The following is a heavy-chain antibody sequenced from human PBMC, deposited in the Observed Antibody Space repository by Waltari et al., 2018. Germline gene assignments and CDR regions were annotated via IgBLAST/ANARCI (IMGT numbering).Heavy chain of an antibody. V-gene: IGHV6-1*01. CDR3: ARASWSNYYGTDV. CDR2: TYYRSKWYN. D-gene: IGHD2-2*01. J-gene: IGHJ6*02. Sequence: QVQLQQSGPGLVKPSQTLSLTCPIPGDSASSNSAAWNCISQSPSRGLEWLGRTYYRSKWYNDYAVSVKSRITINPDTSKNQFSLQLNSVTPEDTAVYYCARASWSNYYGTDVWGQGTTVTVSS. CDR1: GDSASSNSAA.